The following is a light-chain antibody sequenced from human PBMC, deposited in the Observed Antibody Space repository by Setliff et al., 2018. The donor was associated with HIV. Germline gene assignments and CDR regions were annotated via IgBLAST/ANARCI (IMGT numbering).Light chain of an antibody. J-gene: IGLJ2*01. CDR3: CSYTTSNNGVV. V-gene: IGLV2-14*01. Sequence: QSALTQPASVSGSPGQSITISCTGSSSDVGGYDYVSWYQQYPGKAPKLLIFDVSHRRSGISNRFSGSKSDNTASLTISGLQPEDEADYCCCSYTTSNNGVVFGGGTKVTVL. CDR1: SSDVGGYDY. CDR2: DVS.